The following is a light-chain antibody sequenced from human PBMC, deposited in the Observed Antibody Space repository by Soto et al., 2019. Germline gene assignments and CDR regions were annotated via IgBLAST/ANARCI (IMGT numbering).Light chain of an antibody. CDR2: DNN. V-gene: IGLV1-51*01. CDR1: SGDIGAYNF. J-gene: IGLJ2*01. CDR3: ATWDGSLPGEV. Sequence: QSALTQPASVSGSPGQSITISCTGTSGDIGAYNFVSWYQHHPGEAPKLIIYDNNKRPSGIPDRFSGSKSGTSGTLDITGLQTGDEADYYCATWDGSLPGEVFGGGTKVTVL.